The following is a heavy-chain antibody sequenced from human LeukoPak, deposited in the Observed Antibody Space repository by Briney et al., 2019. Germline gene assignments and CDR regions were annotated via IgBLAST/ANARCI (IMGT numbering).Heavy chain of an antibody. Sequence: GGSLRLSCAASGFTFSSYGMHWVRQAPGKGLEWVAVISYDGSNKYYADSVKGRFTISRDNSKNTLYLQMNSLRAEDTAVYYCARGLVYVDYGDGGAFFDYWGQGTLVTVSS. J-gene: IGHJ4*02. CDR1: GFTFSSYG. CDR2: ISYDGSNK. CDR3: ARGLVYVDYGDGGAFFDY. D-gene: IGHD4-17*01. V-gene: IGHV3-30*03.